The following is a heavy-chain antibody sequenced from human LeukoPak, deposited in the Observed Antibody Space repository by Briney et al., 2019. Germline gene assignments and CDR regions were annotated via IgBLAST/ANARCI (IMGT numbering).Heavy chain of an antibody. V-gene: IGHV1-24*01. CDR2: FDPEDGET. J-gene: IGHJ4*02. Sequence: ASVKVSCRVSGYTLTELSMHWVRQAPGKGLEWMGGFDPEDGETIYAQKFQGRVTMTEDTSTDTAYMERSSLRSEDTAVYYCATGTPHGYYFDYWGQGTLVTVSS. D-gene: IGHD6-25*01. CDR3: ATGTPHGYYFDY. CDR1: GYTLTELS.